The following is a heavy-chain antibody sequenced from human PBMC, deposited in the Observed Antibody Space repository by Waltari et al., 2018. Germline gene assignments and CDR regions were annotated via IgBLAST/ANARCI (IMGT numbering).Heavy chain of an antibody. J-gene: IGHJ5*02. CDR1: GYSISSGYY. CDR3: ARGIVVVPAATNWFDP. V-gene: IGHV4-38-2*02. Sequence: QVQLQESGPGLVKPSETLSLTCTVSGYSISSGYYWGWIRLPPGKGLEWIGSIYHSGSTYYNPSLKIRVTISVDTSKNQFSLKLSSVTAADTAVYYCARGIVVVPAATNWFDPWGQGTLVTVSS. CDR2: IYHSGST. D-gene: IGHD2-2*01.